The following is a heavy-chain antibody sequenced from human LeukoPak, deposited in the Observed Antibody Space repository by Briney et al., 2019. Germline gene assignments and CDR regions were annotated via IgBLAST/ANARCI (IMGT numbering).Heavy chain of an antibody. J-gene: IGHJ3*01. CDR1: EFSVGSNY. D-gene: IGHD6-13*01. V-gene: IGHV3-66*01. CDR2: IYSGGST. Sequence: GGSLRLSCAASEFSVGSNYMTWVRQAPGKGLEWVSLIYSGGSTYYADSVKGRFTISRDNSQSTLYLQTNSLSTEDTALYYCARAISAPGTPENAFDVWGQGTMVTVSS. CDR3: ARAISAPGTPENAFDV.